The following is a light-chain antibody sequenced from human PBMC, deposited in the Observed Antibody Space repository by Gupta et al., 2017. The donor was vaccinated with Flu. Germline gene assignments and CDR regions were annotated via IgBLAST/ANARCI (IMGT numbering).Light chain of an antibody. V-gene: IGKV1-16*01. CDR2: AAS. Sequence: DIHMTQSPSSLSAFVGDRVTFTCRASQDITNSLVWFQQKPGKAPKSLSFAASTLHSGVPSRFSGGGSGKLFTLTISSLQPEDFATYYCQQDDDNPNTFGQGTKLEI. J-gene: IGKJ2*01. CDR1: QDITNS. CDR3: QQDDDNPNT.